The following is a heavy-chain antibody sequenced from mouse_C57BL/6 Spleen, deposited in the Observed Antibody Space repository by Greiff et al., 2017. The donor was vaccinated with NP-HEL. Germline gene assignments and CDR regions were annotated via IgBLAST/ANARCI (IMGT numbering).Heavy chain of an antibody. CDR1: GYAFTNYL. Sequence: VQLQQSGAELVRPGTSVKVSCKASGYAFTNYLIEWVKQRPGQGLEWIGVINPGSGGTNYNEKFKGKATLTADKSSSTAYMQRSSLTSEDSAVYLCARRVYDGYTDYWGQGTTLTVSS. V-gene: IGHV1-54*01. CDR3: ARRVYDGYTDY. CDR2: INPGSGGT. J-gene: IGHJ2*01. D-gene: IGHD2-3*01.